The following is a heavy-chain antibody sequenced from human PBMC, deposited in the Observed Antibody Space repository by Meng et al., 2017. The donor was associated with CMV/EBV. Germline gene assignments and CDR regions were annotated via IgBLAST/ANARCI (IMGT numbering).Heavy chain of an antibody. CDR2: IYSGGSST. J-gene: IGHJ4*02. V-gene: IGHV3-23*03. CDR1: GFTFSSYV. Sequence: GESLKISCAASGFTFSSYVMSWVRQAPGKGLEWVSVIYSGGSSTYYADSVKGRFTISRDNSKNTLYLQMNSLRAEDTAVYYCAKPSTRDGYNYDYWGQGTLVTVSS. D-gene: IGHD5-24*01. CDR3: AKPSTRDGYNYDY.